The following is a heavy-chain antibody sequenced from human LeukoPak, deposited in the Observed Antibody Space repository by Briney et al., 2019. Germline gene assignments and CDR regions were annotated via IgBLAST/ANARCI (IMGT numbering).Heavy chain of an antibody. CDR2: IYYSGST. V-gene: IGHV4-59*01. D-gene: IGHD5-18*01. CDR1: GGSISSYY. J-gene: IGHJ4*02. CDR3: AREGYSCGMGYYFDY. Sequence: SETLSLTCTVSGGSISSYYWSWIRQPPGKGLEWIGYIYYSGSTNYNPSLKSRVTISVDTSKNQFSLKLSSVTAADTAVYYCAREGYSCGMGYYFDYWGQGTLVTVSS.